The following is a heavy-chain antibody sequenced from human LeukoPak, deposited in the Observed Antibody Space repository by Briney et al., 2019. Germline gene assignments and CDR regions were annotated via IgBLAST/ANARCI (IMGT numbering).Heavy chain of an antibody. CDR1: GFTFSSYA. J-gene: IGHJ4*02. V-gene: IGHV3-23*01. CDR3: AKLPPYCSGGSCYGRNFDY. Sequence: PGGSLRLSCAASGFTFSSYAMSCLRQAPGEALEWVSAIIGSGGSTYYADSVKGRFTISRDNSKNTLYLQMNSLRAEDTAVYYCAKLPPYCSGGSCYGRNFDYWGQGTLVTVSS. D-gene: IGHD2-15*01. CDR2: IIGSGGST.